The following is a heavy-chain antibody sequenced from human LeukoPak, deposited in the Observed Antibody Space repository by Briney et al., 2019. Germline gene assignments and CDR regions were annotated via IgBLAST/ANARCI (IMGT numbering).Heavy chain of an antibody. CDR2: INPNSGGT. V-gene: IGHV1-2*02. D-gene: IGHD2-2*01. J-gene: IGHJ6*02. Sequence: ASVKVSCKASGYTSTGYYMHWVRQAPGQGLEWMGWINPNSGGTNYAQKFQGRVTMTRDTSISTAYMELSRLRSDDTAVYYCAREAYCSSTSCYDLIGYYYGMDVWGQGTTVTVSS. CDR1: GYTSTGYY. CDR3: AREAYCSSTSCYDLIGYYYGMDV.